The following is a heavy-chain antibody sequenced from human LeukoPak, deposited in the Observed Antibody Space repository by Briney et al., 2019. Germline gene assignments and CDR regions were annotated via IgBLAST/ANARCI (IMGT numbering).Heavy chain of an antibody. V-gene: IGHV4-4*07. CDR1: GGSISDYF. CDR3: ARANYIWGSYVY. Sequence: SETLSLTCIVSGGSISDYFWSWIRQPAGKGLEWIGHMSTSGNTDYNPSLRSRVTMSLDTSKNQFSLKVNPVTAADTAVYYCARANYIWGSYVYWGQGTLVTVSS. D-gene: IGHD3-16*01. CDR2: MSTSGNT. J-gene: IGHJ4*02.